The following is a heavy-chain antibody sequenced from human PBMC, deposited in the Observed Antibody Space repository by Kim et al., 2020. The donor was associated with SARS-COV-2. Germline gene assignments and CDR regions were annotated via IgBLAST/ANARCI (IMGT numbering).Heavy chain of an antibody. CDR3: AREGIYYGSGSRFDY. J-gene: IGHJ4*02. D-gene: IGHD3-10*01. CDR2: IYSGGST. CDR1: GFTVSSNY. V-gene: IGHV3-53*01. Sequence: GGSLRLSCAASGFTVSSNYMSWVRQAPGKGLEWVSVIYSGGSTYYADSVKGRFTISRDNSKNTLYLQMNSLRAEDTAVYYCAREGIYYGSGSRFDYWGQGTLVTVSS.